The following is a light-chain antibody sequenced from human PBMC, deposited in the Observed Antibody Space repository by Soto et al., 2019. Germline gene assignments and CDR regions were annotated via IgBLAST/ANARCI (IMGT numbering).Light chain of an antibody. CDR3: MQTLQTRT. Sequence: DIVVTQSPLSLTVTPGEPASISCRSSQSLLHSNGYTYLDWYLQKPGQSPQVLIYMGSNRASGVPDRFSGSGLGTDFTLTISRVEAEDAGVYYCMQTLQTRTFGQGTKVEI. CDR1: QSLLHSNGYTY. J-gene: IGKJ1*01. CDR2: MGS. V-gene: IGKV2-28*01.